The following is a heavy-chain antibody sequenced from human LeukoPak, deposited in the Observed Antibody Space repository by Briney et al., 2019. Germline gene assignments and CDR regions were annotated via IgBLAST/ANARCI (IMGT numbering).Heavy chain of an antibody. CDR1: GGTFSSYA. J-gene: IGHJ5*01. Sequence: ASVKVSYKASGGTFSSYAISWVRQAPGQGLEWMGGIIPIFGTANYAQKFQGRVTITADESTSTAYMELSSLRSEDTAVYYCGIGGSTSSEDWFDPWGQGTLVTVSS. CDR3: GIGGSTSSEDWFDP. V-gene: IGHV1-69*13. CDR2: IIPIFGTA. D-gene: IGHD2-2*01.